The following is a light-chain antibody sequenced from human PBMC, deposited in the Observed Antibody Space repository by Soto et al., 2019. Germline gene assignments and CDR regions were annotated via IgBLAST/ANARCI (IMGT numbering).Light chain of an antibody. V-gene: IGKV1-33*01. CDR1: QDISNY. J-gene: IGKJ5*01. Sequence: DIQMTQSPSSLSASVGDRVTITCQASQDISNYLNWYQQKPGKAPKLLIYDASNLETGVPSRFSGSGSRTDFTFTISSLQPEDIATYYCQQYDTLHITFGQGTRLEIK. CDR3: QQYDTLHIT. CDR2: DAS.